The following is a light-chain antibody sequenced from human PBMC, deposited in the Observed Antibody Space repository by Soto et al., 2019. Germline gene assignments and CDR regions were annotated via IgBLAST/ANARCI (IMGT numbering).Light chain of an antibody. J-gene: IGKJ4*01. CDR1: QSVSSSY. V-gene: IGKV3-20*01. CDR3: QQYGSSPSLT. Sequence: EIVLTQSPGTLSWSPGERATLSSRASQSVSSSYLAWDQQKPGQAPRLLIYGASSRATGIPDRFSGSVSGTDFTLTISRLEPEDFAVYYCQQYGSSPSLTFGGGTKVEIK. CDR2: GAS.